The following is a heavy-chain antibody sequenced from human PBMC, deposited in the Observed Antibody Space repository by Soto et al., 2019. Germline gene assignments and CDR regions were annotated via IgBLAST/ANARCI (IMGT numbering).Heavy chain of an antibody. CDR2: IIPIFGTA. V-gene: IGHV1-69*13. CDR1: GGTFSSYA. Sequence: ASVEVSCKASGGTFSSYAISWVRQAPGQGLEWMGGIIPIFGTANYAQKFQGRVTISEDESTSTAYMELSSLRSEDTAVYYCACQLERRVPFDPWGQGTQVTVSS. D-gene: IGHD1-1*01. J-gene: IGHJ5*02. CDR3: ACQLERRVPFDP.